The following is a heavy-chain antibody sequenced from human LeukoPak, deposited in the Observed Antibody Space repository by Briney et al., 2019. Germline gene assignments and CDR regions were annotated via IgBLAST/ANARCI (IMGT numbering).Heavy chain of an antibody. CDR2: ISGSGGST. CDR1: GFTVSSNY. CDR3: AKCLWLLLPPFDY. J-gene: IGHJ4*02. D-gene: IGHD3-22*01. V-gene: IGHV3-23*01. Sequence: GGSLRLSCAASGFTVSSNYMSWVRQAPGKGLGWVSAISGSGGSTYYADSVKGRFTISRDNSKNTLYLQMNSLRAEDTAVYYCAKCLWLLLPPFDYWGQGTLVTVSS.